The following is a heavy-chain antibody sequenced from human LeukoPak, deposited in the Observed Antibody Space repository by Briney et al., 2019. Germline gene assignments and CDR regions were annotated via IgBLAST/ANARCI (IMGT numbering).Heavy chain of an antibody. V-gene: IGHV3-30-3*01. CDR2: ISYDGSNK. CDR3: ARDGKSDSSGWREYYYYYGMDV. D-gene: IGHD6-19*01. CDR1: GFTFSSYA. Sequence: GGSLRLSCAASGFTFSSYAMHWVRQAPGKGLEWVAVISYDGSNKYYADSVKGRFTISRDNAKNSLYLQMNSLRAEDTAVYYCARDGKSDSSGWREYYYYYGMDVWGQGTTVTVSS. J-gene: IGHJ6*02.